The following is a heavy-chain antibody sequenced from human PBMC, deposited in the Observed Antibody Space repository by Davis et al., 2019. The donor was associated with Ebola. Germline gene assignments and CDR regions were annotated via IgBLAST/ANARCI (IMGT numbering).Heavy chain of an antibody. CDR3: ARDNSQTLYYYGMDV. V-gene: IGHV4-34*01. D-gene: IGHD2/OR15-2a*01. CDR1: GGSFSGYY. J-gene: IGHJ6*02. CDR2: INHSGST. Sequence: SETLSLTCAVYGGSFSGYYWSWIRQPPGKGLEWIGEINHSGSTNYNPSLKSRVTMSVDTSKNQFSLRLRSVTAADTALYFCARDNSQTLYYYGMDVWGQGTTVTVS.